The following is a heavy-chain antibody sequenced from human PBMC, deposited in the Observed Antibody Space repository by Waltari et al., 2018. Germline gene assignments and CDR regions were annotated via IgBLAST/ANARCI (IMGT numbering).Heavy chain of an antibody. Sequence: QVQLVQSGAEVKKPGSSVKVSCKASGGTFSSYAISWVRQAPGQGLEWMGGIIPTFGTANYAQKVQGRVTITADESTSTAYMELSSLRSEDTAVYYCAGGWFGESITYYFDYWGQGTLVTVSS. CDR1: GGTFSSYA. D-gene: IGHD3-10*01. CDR2: IIPTFGTA. V-gene: IGHV1-69*12. J-gene: IGHJ4*02. CDR3: AGGWFGESITYYFDY.